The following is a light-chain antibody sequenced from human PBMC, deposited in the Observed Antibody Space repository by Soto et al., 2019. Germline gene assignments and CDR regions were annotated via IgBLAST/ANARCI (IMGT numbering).Light chain of an antibody. V-gene: IGKV3-11*01. CDR3: QHYNSYSEA. CDR2: DAS. CDR1: QSVSSY. Sequence: EIVLTQSPGTLSLSPGERATLSCRASQSVSSYLAWYQQKPGQAPRLLIYDASYRATGIPARFSGSGSGTDFTLTISSLQPDDFATYYCQHYNSYSEAFGQGTKVDIK. J-gene: IGKJ1*01.